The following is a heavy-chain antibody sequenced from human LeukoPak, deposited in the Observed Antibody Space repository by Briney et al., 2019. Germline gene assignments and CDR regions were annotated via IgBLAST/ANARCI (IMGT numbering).Heavy chain of an antibody. CDR3: AKKNAGYYDSSGYRYDY. V-gene: IGHV3-23*01. CDR2: ISGSGGST. J-gene: IGHJ4*01. Sequence: PGGSLRLSCAASGITFSSYAMSWVRQAPGKGLEWVSAISGSGGSTYYADSVKGRFTISRDNSKNTLYLQMNSLRAEDTAVYYCAKKNAGYYDSSGYRYDYWGQGTLVTVSS. D-gene: IGHD3-22*01. CDR1: GITFSSYA.